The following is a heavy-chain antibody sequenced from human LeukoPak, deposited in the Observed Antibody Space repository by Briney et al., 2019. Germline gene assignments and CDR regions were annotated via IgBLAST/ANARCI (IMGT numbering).Heavy chain of an antibody. CDR1: GFRFSSHW. D-gene: IGHD6-25*01. J-gene: IGHJ4*02. CDR2: IKQDGSEK. Sequence: PGGSLRLSCATSGFRFSSHWMTWVRQAPGKGLEWVANIKQDGSEKYYVDPVKGRFTISRDNAKNSLYLQMNSLRAEDTAVYYCARAGGLDYWGQGTLVTVSS. V-gene: IGHV3-7*01. CDR3: ARAGGLDY.